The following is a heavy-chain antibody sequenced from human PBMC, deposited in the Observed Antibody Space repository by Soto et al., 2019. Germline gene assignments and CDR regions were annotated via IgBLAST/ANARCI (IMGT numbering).Heavy chain of an antibody. CDR3: ASRHSSPYFDY. CDR2: IYYSGST. V-gene: IGHV4-30-4*01. CDR1: GGSISSGDYY. J-gene: IGHJ4*02. D-gene: IGHD6-13*01. Sequence: QVQLQESGPGLVKPSQTLSLTGTVSGGSISSGDYYWSWIRQPPGKGLEWLGSIYYSGSTYYNPSLKSRVTISVDTSKNQFSLKLNSVTAADTAVYYCASRHSSPYFDYWGQGTLVTVSS.